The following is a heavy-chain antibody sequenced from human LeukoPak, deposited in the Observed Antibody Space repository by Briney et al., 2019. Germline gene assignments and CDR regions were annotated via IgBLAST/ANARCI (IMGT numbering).Heavy chain of an antibody. Sequence: TGGSLRLSCTASGFSISRYTMSWVRQAPGKGLEWVSSISGSDGDTFHADSVKGRLTISRDNSKNTVYLQMNSLRGEDTAVYYCAKLFGDTGVHNTPFYYFDCWGKGTLVT. V-gene: IGHV3-23*01. CDR3: AKLFGDTGVHNTPFYYFDC. D-gene: IGHD3-3*01. J-gene: IGHJ4*02. CDR2: ISGSDGDT. CDR1: GFSISRYT.